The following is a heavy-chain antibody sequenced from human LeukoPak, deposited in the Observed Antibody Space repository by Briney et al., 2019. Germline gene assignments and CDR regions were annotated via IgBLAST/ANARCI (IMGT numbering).Heavy chain of an antibody. CDR1: GFSFSSYS. V-gene: IGHV3-21*04. J-gene: IGHJ4*02. Sequence: GGSLRLSCAASGFSFSSYSMNWVRQAPGKGLEWVSFIGSSSSDIQYADSVKGRFTISRDNAKNSLYLHMNSLRVEDTAVYYCARVGDYDFWSGYPPGDSRQYFDYWGQGTLVTVSS. CDR3: ARVGDYDFWSGYPPGDSRQYFDY. CDR2: IGSSSSDI. D-gene: IGHD3-3*01.